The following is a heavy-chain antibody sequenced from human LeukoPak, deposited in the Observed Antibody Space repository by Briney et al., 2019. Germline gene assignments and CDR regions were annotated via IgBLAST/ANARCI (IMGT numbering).Heavy chain of an antibody. J-gene: IGHJ4*02. Sequence: ASVKVSCKASGYTFTDYYYIHWVRQAPGKGLEWMGWLNPKSGDTNYAQKFQGRVTVTRDTSISTAYMELSRLRSDDTAVYYCARPSSTDYVWGQGTQVTVSS. CDR2: LNPKSGDT. CDR3: ARPSSTDYV. CDR1: GYTFTDYY. V-gene: IGHV1-2*02. D-gene: IGHD2-2*01.